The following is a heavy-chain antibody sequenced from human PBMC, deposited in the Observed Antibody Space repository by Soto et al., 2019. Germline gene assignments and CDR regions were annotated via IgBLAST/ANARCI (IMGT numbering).Heavy chain of an antibody. V-gene: IGHV1-58*01. D-gene: IGHD3-10*01. CDR1: GFTFTSSA. Sequence: QMQLVQSGPEVKKPGTSVKVSCKASGFTFTSSAVQWVRQARGQRLEWIGWIVVGSGNTNYAQKFQERVTITRDMSSSPAYMELSSLRSEDTAVYYWAADSLEMATTGFGYWGQGTLVTVSS. CDR3: AADSLEMATTGFGY. J-gene: IGHJ4*02. CDR2: IVVGSGNT.